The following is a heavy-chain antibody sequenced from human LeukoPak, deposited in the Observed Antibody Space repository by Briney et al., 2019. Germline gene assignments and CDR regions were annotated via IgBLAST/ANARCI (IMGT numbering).Heavy chain of an antibody. CDR1: GGSISGGSYY. CDR3: ARQVGPTRAFDI. Sequence: PSETLSLTCTVSGGSISGGSYYWSWIRQPAGKGPEWIGRISTSGSSSYNPSLTSRGTISVDTSKNQFSLKLSSVTAADTAIYSCARQVGPTRAFDIWGQGTMVTVSS. CDR2: ISTSGSS. J-gene: IGHJ3*02. V-gene: IGHV4-61*02. D-gene: IGHD1-26*01.